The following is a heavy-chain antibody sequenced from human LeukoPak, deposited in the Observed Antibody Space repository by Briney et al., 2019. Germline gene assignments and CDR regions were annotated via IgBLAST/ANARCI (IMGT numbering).Heavy chain of an antibody. J-gene: IGHJ4*02. Sequence: ASVKVSCKVSGYTLTELSMHWVRQAPGKGLEWMGGFDPEDGETIYAQKSQGRVTMTEDTSTDTAYMELSSLRSEDTAVYYCATGYYGSGRPSDMGYWGQGTLVTVSS. CDR2: FDPEDGET. D-gene: IGHD3-10*01. CDR3: ATGYYGSGRPSDMGY. V-gene: IGHV1-24*01. CDR1: GYTLTELS.